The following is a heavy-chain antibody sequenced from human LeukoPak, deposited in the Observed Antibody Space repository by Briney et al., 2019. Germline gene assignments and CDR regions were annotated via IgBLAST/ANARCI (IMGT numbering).Heavy chain of an antibody. J-gene: IGHJ4*02. D-gene: IGHD3-9*01. V-gene: IGHV3-53*01. Sequence: GGSLRLSCAVSGLTVRSNYMNWVRQAPGKGLEWVSVIYIDGTTYYADSVKGRFTISRDNSKNTLYLQVNSLRAEDTAVYYCAREHYNLLTGRGGYFDYWGQGTLVTVSS. CDR1: GLTVRSNY. CDR2: IYIDGTT. CDR3: AREHYNLLTGRGGYFDY.